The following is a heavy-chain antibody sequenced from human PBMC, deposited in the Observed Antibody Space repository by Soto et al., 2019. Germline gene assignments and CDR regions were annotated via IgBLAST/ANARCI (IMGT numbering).Heavy chain of an antibody. D-gene: IGHD3-22*01. CDR2: ISGSGGST. J-gene: IGHJ3*02. Sequence: PGGSLRLSCAASGFTFSSYAMSWVRQAPGKGLEWVSAISGSGGSTYYADSVKGRFTISRDNSKNTLYLQMNSLRAEDTAVYYCAKEQYYYDSRGSSRAFDIWGQGTMVTVSS. CDR3: AKEQYYYDSRGSSRAFDI. V-gene: IGHV3-23*01. CDR1: GFTFSSYA.